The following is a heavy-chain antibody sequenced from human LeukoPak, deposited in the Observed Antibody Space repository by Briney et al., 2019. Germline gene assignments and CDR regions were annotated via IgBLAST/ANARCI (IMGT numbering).Heavy chain of an antibody. J-gene: IGHJ4*02. CDR2: ISSSSSYI. Sequence: GGSLRLSCAASGFTFSSYSMNWVRQAPGKGLEWVSSISSSSSYIYYADSVKGRFTISRDNAKNSLYLQMNSLRAEDTAVYYCARARLRWESYFDYWGQGTLVTVSS. D-gene: IGHD4-23*01. V-gene: IGHV3-21*01. CDR3: ARARLRWESYFDY. CDR1: GFTFSSYS.